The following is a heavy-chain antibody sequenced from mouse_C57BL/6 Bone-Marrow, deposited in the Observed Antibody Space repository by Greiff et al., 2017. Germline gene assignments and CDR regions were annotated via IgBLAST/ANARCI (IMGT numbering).Heavy chain of an antibody. J-gene: IGHJ2*01. CDR3: GTGLDY. Sequence: QVQLQQSGAELVRPGASVKLSCKASGYTFTSYCISWVKQRPGQGLEWIGEIYPRSGSTYYNEKFKGKATLTADTSSSTAYMELRSLTSEDSAVYYCGTGLDYWGQGTTLTVSS. V-gene: IGHV1-81*01. CDR1: GYTFTSYC. CDR2: IYPRSGST.